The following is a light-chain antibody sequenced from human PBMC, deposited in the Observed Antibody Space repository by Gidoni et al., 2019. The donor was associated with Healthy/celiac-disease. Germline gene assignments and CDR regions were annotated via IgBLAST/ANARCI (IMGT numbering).Light chain of an antibody. V-gene: IGKV1-39*01. CDR1: HSISSY. J-gene: IGKJ1*01. Sequence: IQMAPSPSALSASVGDRVTITCRATHSISSYLNAYQQQPGKDPTLLIYDASSFQSACPSRFSGSGSATEFTIPTSSMQPEDFVTYYCQQSHSTEWTFGQGTKVEIK. CDR2: DAS. CDR3: QQSHSTEWT.